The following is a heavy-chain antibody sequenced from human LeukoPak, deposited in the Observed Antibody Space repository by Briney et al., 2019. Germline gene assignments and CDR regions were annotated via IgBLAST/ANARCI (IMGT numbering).Heavy chain of an antibody. J-gene: IGHJ6*04. Sequence: GGSLRLSCAASGFTFSSYSMNWVRQAPGKGLDWVSYISSSGSTIYYADSVKGRFTISRDNAKNSLYLQMNSLRAEDTAVYYCAELGITMIGGVWGKGTTVTISS. CDR2: ISSSGSTI. CDR3: AELGITMIGGV. CDR1: GFTFSSYS. V-gene: IGHV3-48*04. D-gene: IGHD3-10*02.